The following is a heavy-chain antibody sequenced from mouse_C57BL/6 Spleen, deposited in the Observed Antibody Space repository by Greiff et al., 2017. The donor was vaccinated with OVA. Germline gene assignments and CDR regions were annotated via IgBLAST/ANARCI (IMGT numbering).Heavy chain of an antibody. D-gene: IGHD2-1*01. CDR1: GYTFTSYW. J-gene: IGHJ3*01. CDR3: ARRGDGNYEAFAY. Sequence: VQLQESGAELVKPGASVKLSCKASGYTFTSYWMHWVKQRPGRGLEWIGRIDPNSGGTKYNEKFKSKATLTVDKPSSPAYLQLSSLTSEDSAVYYCARRGDGNYEAFAYWGQGTLVTVSA. V-gene: IGHV1-72*01. CDR2: IDPNSGGT.